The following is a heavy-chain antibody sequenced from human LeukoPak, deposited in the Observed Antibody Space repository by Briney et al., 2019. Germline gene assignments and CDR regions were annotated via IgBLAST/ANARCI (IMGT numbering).Heavy chain of an antibody. J-gene: IGHJ1*01. D-gene: IGHD6-13*01. V-gene: IGHV3-7*01. CDR2: LNQDGSDK. CDR3: ATPAAGPRAEYSQH. Sequence: GGSLRLSCAASGFTFSTYWMSWVRQAPGKGLEWVANLNQDGSDKYYVESVKGRFTVSRGNAKNSLYLQMISLRADDTAVYYCATPAAGPRAEYSQHWGQGTLVTVSS. CDR1: GFTFSTYW.